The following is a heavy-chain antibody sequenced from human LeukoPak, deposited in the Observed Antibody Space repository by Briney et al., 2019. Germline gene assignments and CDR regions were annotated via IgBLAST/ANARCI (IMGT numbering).Heavy chain of an antibody. CDR3: TRERYDYGWNTRNFDY. V-gene: IGHV1-18*01. CDR2: ISAYNGNT. CDR1: GYTFTSYG. Sequence: ASVKVSCKASGYTFTSYGISWVRQAPAQGLEWMGWISAYNGNTNYAQKLQGRVTMTTDTSTSTAYMELRSLRSDDTAVYYCTRERYDYGWNTRNFDYWGQGTLVTVSS. J-gene: IGHJ4*02. D-gene: IGHD3-16*01.